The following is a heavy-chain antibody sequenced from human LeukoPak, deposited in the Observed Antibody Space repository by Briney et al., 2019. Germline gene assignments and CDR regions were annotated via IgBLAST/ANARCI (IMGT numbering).Heavy chain of an antibody. Sequence: PGGSLRLSCAASGFTFNTYNMNWVRQAPGKGLEWVSSITSSSSYIYYADSVKGRFTISRDNAKNSLYLQMNGLRAEDTALYYCARDKDQYSGYDSGLFDYWGQGTLVTVSS. CDR2: ITSSSSYI. J-gene: IGHJ4*02. D-gene: IGHD5-12*01. CDR3: ARDKDQYSGYDSGLFDY. CDR1: GFTFNTYN. V-gene: IGHV3-21*01.